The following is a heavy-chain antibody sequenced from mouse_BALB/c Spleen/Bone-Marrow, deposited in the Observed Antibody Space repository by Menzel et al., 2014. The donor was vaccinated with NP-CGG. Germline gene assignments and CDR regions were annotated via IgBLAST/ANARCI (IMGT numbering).Heavy chain of an antibody. V-gene: IGHV1-4*01. D-gene: IGHD2-2*01. J-gene: IGHJ4*01. Sequence: QVQLQQSGAELARPGASVKMSCKASGYTFTTYTMHWVKQRPGHGLEWIGYINPSSGYTNYNQKFKDKATLTADKSSSTAYMQLSSLTSEDSAVYFCAKRDIYYGYDGNAMDYWGQGTSVTVSS. CDR3: AKRDIYYGYDGNAMDY. CDR2: INPSSGYT. CDR1: GYTFTTYT.